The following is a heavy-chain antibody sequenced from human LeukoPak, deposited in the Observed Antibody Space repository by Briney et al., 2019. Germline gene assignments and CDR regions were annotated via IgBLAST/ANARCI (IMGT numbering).Heavy chain of an antibody. J-gene: IGHJ4*02. V-gene: IGHV4-38-2*01. Sequence: SETLSLTCGVSGYSINSGYYWGWIRQPPGKGPEWIGRIYYSGSTYYNPSLKSRVTISLDTAKNQFSLNLSSVTAADTAFYYCARGGYSYGYMGYWGQGPLVTVSS. CDR2: IYYSGST. CDR1: GYSINSGYY. D-gene: IGHD5-18*01. CDR3: ARGGYSYGYMGY.